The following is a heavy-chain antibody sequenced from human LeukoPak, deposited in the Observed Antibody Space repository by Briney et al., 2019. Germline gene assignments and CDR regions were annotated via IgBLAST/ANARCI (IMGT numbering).Heavy chain of an antibody. D-gene: IGHD2-2*03. CDR2: INPNSGDT. CDR3: ARVGYCSSTSCFDWFDP. CDR1: GYTFTGYY. V-gene: IGHV1-2*06. J-gene: IGHJ5*02. Sequence: GASVKVSCKASGYTFTGYYMHWVRQAPGQGLEWMGRINPNSGDTNYAQKFQGRVTMTRDTSITTAYMELSSLKSDDTAVYYCARVGYCSSTSCFDWFDPWGQGTLVTVSS.